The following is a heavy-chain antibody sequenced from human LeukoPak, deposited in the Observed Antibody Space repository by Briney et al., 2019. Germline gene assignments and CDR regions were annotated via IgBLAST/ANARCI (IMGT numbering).Heavy chain of an antibody. V-gene: IGHV1-18*01. CDR1: GYTFTSYG. D-gene: IGHD3-22*01. CDR2: ISAYNGNT. CDR3: ARPYYYDSTGYYQYYFDY. J-gene: IGHJ4*02. Sequence: GASVKVSCKASGYTFTSYGISWVRQAPGQGLEWMGWISAYNGNTNYAQKLQGRVTMTTDTSTSTAYKELRSLRSDDTAVYYCARPYYYDSTGYYQYYFDYWGQGTLVTVSS.